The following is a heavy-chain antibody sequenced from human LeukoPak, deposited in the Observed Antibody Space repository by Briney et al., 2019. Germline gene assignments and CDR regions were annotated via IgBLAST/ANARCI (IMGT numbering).Heavy chain of an antibody. CDR3: ARGRHLGYDFWSGYYTSYYYYYGMDV. Sequence: ASVKVSCKASGYTFTSYGISWVRQAPGQGLEWMGWMNPNSGNTGYAQKFQGRVTMTRNTSISTAYMELSSLRSEDTAVYYCARGRHLGYDFWSGYYTSYYYYYGMDVWGQGTTVTVSS. D-gene: IGHD3-3*01. J-gene: IGHJ6*02. V-gene: IGHV1-8*02. CDR2: MNPNSGNT. CDR1: GYTFTSYG.